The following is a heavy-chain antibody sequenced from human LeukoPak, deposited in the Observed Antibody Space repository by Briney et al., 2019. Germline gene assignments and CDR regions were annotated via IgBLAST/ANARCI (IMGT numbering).Heavy chain of an antibody. J-gene: IGHJ4*02. V-gene: IGHV4-39*01. CDR3: ARHSSPFTSVDPFDY. CDR1: GGSINSTSYH. Sequence: SETLSLTCTVSGGSINSTSYHWGWIRQPPGKGLEWTGSIYYSGSTYYNPSLMSRVTISVDTSKNQFSLKLSSVTAADTAVYYCARHSSPFTSVDPFDYWGQGTLVTVSS. D-gene: IGHD2-2*01. CDR2: IYYSGST.